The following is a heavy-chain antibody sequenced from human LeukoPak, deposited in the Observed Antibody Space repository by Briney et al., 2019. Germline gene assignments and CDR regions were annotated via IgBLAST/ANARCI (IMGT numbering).Heavy chain of an antibody. CDR1: GFTFSSYW. CDR2: INGDGSRT. Sequence: GGSLRLSCAASGFTFSSYWMHWVRQAPGKGLVWVSRINGDGSRTYYADSVKGRFTISRDNAKNTLYVQMNSLRAEDTAVYYCARETSQDYFDSWGQGTLVTVSS. V-gene: IGHV3-74*01. CDR3: ARETSQDYFDS. J-gene: IGHJ4*02.